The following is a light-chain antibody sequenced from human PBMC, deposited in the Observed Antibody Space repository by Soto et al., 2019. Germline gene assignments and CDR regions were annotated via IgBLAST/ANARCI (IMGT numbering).Light chain of an antibody. CDR2: EVN. V-gene: IGLV2-8*01. J-gene: IGLJ2*01. CDR3: SSYAGSNNHVV. Sequence: QSALTQPPSASGSPGQSVTISCTGTSSDVGAYNYVTWYQQHPGKAPKFLIYEVNKRPSGVPDRFSGSKSGNTASLTVSGLQADDEADYYCSSYAGSNNHVVFGGGTQLTVL. CDR1: SSDVGAYNY.